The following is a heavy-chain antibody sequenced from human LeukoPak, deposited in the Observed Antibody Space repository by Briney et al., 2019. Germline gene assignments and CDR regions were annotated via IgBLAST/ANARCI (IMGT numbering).Heavy chain of an antibody. CDR3: ARAVSGTYYAFDI. D-gene: IGHD1-7*01. J-gene: IGHJ3*02. CDR2: ISSSSSYI. Sequence: GGSLRLSCAASGFTFSSYSMNWVRQAPGKGLEWVSSISSSSSYIYYADSVKGRFTISRDNAKNSLYLQMNSLRAEDTAVYYCARAVSGTYYAFDIWGQGTMVTVSS. V-gene: IGHV3-21*01. CDR1: GFTFSSYS.